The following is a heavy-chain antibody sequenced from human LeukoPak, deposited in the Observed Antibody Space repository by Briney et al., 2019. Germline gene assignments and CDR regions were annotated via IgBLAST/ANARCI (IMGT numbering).Heavy chain of an antibody. Sequence: GASVKVSCKASGYTFTSYDINWVRQATGQGLEWMGWMNPNSGNTGYAQKFQGRVTITRNTSISTAYMELSRLRSEDTAVYYCARGRRFGELFGYYYYMDVWGKGTTVTVSS. CDR2: MNPNSGNT. D-gene: IGHD3-10*01. V-gene: IGHV1-8*03. CDR3: ARGRRFGELFGYYYYMDV. J-gene: IGHJ6*03. CDR1: GYTFTSYD.